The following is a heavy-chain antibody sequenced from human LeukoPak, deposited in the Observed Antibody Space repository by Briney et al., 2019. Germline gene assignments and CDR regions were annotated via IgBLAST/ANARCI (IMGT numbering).Heavy chain of an antibody. V-gene: IGHV3-23*01. Sequence: GGSLRLSCAASGFTFSSYSMKWVRQAPGKGLEWVSAISGSGNSTYYPDSVKGRFSISRDNSKNTLYLQLSSLRAEDTAVYYCAKTLVGATSGPDYYFVSWGQGTLVTVSS. CDR1: GFTFSSYS. J-gene: IGHJ4*02. D-gene: IGHD1-26*01. CDR3: AKTLVGATSGPDYYFVS. CDR2: ISGSGNST.